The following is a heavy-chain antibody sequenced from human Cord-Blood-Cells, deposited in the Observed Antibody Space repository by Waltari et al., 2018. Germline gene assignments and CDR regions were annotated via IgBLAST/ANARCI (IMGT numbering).Heavy chain of an antibody. CDR1: GGTFSRYA. CDR3: ARGGVGCSTSCYDAFDI. J-gene: IGHJ3*02. D-gene: IGHD2-2*01. V-gene: IGHV1-69*01. Sequence: QVQLVQSGAEVKKSGSSWKVSCKASGGTFSRYAISWVRQAPGQGLEWMGGIIPIFGTANYAQKFQGRVTITADESTSTAYMELSSLRSEDTAVYYCARGGVGCSTSCYDAFDIWGQGTMVTVSS. CDR2: IIPIFGTA.